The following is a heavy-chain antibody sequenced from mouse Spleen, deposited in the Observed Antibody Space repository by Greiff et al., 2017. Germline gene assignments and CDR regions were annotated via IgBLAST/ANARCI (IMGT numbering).Heavy chain of an antibody. J-gene: IGHJ4*01. CDR2: ISYDGSN. Sequence: EVHLVESGPGLVKPSQSLSLTCSVTGYSITSGYYWNWIRQFPGNKLEWMGYISYDGSNNYNPSLKNRISITRDTSKNQFFLKLNSVTTEDTATYYCARDEGNSYAMDYWGQGTSVTVSS. D-gene: IGHD2-1*01. V-gene: IGHV3-6*01. CDR3: ARDEGNSYAMDY. CDR1: GYSITSGYY.